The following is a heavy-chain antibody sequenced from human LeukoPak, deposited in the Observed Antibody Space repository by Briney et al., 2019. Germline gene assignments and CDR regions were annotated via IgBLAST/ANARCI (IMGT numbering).Heavy chain of an antibody. CDR3: VREDFVVIPAAMRGDY. CDR1: GYTFTGFY. Sequence: ASVKVSCKASGYTFTGFYIHWVRQAPGQGLAWMGWINPDRGGTNYAQKFQGRVTLTRDTSINTAYMELSRLSSDDTAVYYCVREDFVVIPAAMRGDYWGQGTLVIVSS. CDR2: INPDRGGT. V-gene: IGHV1-2*02. J-gene: IGHJ4*02. D-gene: IGHD2-2*01.